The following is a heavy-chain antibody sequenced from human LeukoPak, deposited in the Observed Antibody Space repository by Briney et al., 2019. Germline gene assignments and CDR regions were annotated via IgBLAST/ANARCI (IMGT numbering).Heavy chain of an antibody. CDR2: IWYDGSNK. D-gene: IGHD6-19*01. J-gene: IGHJ4*02. CDR1: GFTFSSYG. Sequence: GGSLRLSCAASGFTFSSYGMHWVRQAPGKGLEWVAVIWYDGSNKYYVDSVKGRFTISRDNSKNTLYLQMNSLRAEDTAVYYCARGGGQQWLSFDYWGQGTLVTVSS. CDR3: ARGGGQQWLSFDY. V-gene: IGHV3-33*01.